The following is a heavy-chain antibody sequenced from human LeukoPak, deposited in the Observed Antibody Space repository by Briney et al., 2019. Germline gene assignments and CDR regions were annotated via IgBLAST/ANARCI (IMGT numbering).Heavy chain of an antibody. CDR1: GGSFSGYY. V-gene: IGHV4-34*01. J-gene: IGHJ4*02. Sequence: SETLSLTCAVYGGSFSGYYWSWIRKPPGPGLEWVWEINNSGSTNYNPSLKSRITISVDTSKNQYSLKLSSMTAAATAVYYCSRVIAARFDYWGQGTLVTVSS. D-gene: IGHD6-6*01. CDR2: INNSGST. CDR3: SRVIAARFDY.